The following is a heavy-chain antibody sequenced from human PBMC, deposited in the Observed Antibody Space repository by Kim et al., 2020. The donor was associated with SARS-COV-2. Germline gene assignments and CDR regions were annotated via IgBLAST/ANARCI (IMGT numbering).Heavy chain of an antibody. CDR2: NK. J-gene: IGHJ4*02. V-gene: IGHV3-33*01. Sequence: NKYYADSVKGRFTISRDNSKNTLYLQMNSLRAEDTAVYYCAREGRSSLDYWGQGTLVTVSS. D-gene: IGHD6-13*01. CDR3: AREGRSSLDY.